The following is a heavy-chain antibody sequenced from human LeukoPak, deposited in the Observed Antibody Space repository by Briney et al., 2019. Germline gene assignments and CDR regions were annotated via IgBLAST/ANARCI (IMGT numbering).Heavy chain of an antibody. CDR2: ITTDGSVA. V-gene: IGHV3-74*01. Sequence: GGSLRLSCAASGFTFSSYLMHWVRQAPGKGLVWVSRITTDGSVAHYADSVKGRFTISRDNAKNTLYLQMNSLGAEDTAVYYCARSYDHWGQGTLVTVAS. D-gene: IGHD3-10*01. J-gene: IGHJ4*02. CDR1: GFTFSSYL. CDR3: ARSYDH.